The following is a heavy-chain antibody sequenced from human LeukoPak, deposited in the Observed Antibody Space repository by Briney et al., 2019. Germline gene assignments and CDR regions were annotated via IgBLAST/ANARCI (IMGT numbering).Heavy chain of an antibody. J-gene: IGHJ4*02. D-gene: IGHD6-6*01. CDR2: FDPEEGET. Sequence: ASVKVSCKVSGYTLTELSMHWVRQAPGKGLEWMGGFDPEEGETIYAQKFQGRVTMTEDTSIDTVYMELSSLRSEDTAVYYCATSRRGAARFDYWGQGTLVTVSS. CDR1: GYTLTELS. V-gene: IGHV1-24*01. CDR3: ATSRRGAARFDY.